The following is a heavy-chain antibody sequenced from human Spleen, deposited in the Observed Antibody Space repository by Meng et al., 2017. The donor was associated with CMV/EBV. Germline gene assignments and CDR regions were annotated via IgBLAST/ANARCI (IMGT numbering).Heavy chain of an antibody. J-gene: IGHJ4*01. CDR1: GFTFSSYG. Sequence: GESLKISCAASGFTFSSYGMHWVRQAPGKGLEWVAFIRYDGSKDYYANSVRGRFTISRDNSKKMLPLQMNTLRPDDTAVYYCVKGEGGTYFDNWGHGTLVTVSS. CDR3: VKGEGGTYFDN. CDR2: IRYDGSKD. V-gene: IGHV3-30*02.